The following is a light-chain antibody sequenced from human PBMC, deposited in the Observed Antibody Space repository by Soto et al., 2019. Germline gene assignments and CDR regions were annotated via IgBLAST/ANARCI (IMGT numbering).Light chain of an antibody. J-gene: IGKJ1*01. CDR2: FGS. CDR1: QSLLNSNGYNY. Sequence: DIVMTQSPLSLPVTPGEPASTSCRSSQSLLNSNGYNYLDWYQQKPGQSPQLLIYFGSIRASGVPARFSGSGSGTDFTLNISRVQAEDVGVYYCMQTKHWPRTFGQGTKVDIK. V-gene: IGKV2-28*01. CDR3: MQTKHWPRT.